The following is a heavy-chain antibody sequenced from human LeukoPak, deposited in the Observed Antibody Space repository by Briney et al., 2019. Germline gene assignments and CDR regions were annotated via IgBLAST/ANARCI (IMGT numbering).Heavy chain of an antibody. CDR3: ARRGYESSGPKYYFDH. CDR2: ISWDGGST. CDR1: GFTFDDYT. Sequence: GGSLRLSCAASGFTFDDYTMHWVRQAPGKGLEWVSLISWDGGSTYYADSVKGRFTISRDNSKNSLYLQMNSLRTEDTALYYCARRGYESSGPKYYFDHWGQGILVTVSS. J-gene: IGHJ4*02. D-gene: IGHD3-22*01. V-gene: IGHV3-43*01.